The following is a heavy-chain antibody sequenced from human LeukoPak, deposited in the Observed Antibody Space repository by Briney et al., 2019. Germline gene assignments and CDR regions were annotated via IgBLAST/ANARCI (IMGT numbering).Heavy chain of an antibody. CDR2: IIPILGIA. V-gene: IGHV1-69*04. D-gene: IGHD3-3*01. J-gene: IGHJ3*02. Sequence: GASVKVSCKASGYTFNKYGISWVRQAPGQGLEWMGRIIPILGIANYAQKFQGRVTITADKSTSTAYMELSSLRSEGTAVYYCARRSSRYDFWSGYYYAFDIWGQGTMVTVSS. CDR1: GYTFNKYG. CDR3: ARRSSRYDFWSGYYYAFDI.